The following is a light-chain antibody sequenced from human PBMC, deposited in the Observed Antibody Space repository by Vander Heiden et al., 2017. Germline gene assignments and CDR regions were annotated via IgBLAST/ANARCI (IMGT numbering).Light chain of an antibody. V-gene: IGKV3-15*01. CDR3: QQYNNWPNT. J-gene: IGKJ2*01. Sequence: EIVMTQSPATLSVPPGERATLSCRASQSVSSNLAWYQQKPGQAPRLLIYGASTRATGIPARCSGSGSGTEFTVTISSLQSEDFAVYYCQQYNNWPNTFGQGTKLEIK. CDR1: QSVSSN. CDR2: GAS.